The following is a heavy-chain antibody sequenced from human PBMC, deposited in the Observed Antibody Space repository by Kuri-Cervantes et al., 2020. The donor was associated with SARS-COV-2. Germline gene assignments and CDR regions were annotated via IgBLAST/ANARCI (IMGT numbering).Heavy chain of an antibody. CDR2: ISYDGINK. V-gene: IGHV3-30-3*01. Sequence: GGSLRLSCAASGFTFASYAMHWVRQAPGKGLEWVTLISYDGINKFYADSVKGRFTISRDNSKNTLYLQMNSLRAEDTAVYYCARDPSSTRDIGWGYYYMDVWGKGTTVTVSS. D-gene: IGHD2-2*01. J-gene: IGHJ6*03. CDR1: GFTFASYA. CDR3: ARDPSSTRDIGWGYYYMDV.